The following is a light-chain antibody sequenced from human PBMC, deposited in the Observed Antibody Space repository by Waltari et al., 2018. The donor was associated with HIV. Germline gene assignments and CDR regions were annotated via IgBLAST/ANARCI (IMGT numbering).Light chain of an antibody. V-gene: IGLV2-23*01. J-gene: IGLJ3*02. CDR1: SSDVGSYNL. CDR2: EGS. Sequence: QSALTQPASVSGSPGQSITTSCTGTSSDVGSYNLVSRYQQHPGKAPKLMIYEGSKRPSGVSNRFSGSKSGNTASLTISGLQAEDEADYYCCSYAGSSTLVFGGGTKLTVL. CDR3: CSYAGSSTLV.